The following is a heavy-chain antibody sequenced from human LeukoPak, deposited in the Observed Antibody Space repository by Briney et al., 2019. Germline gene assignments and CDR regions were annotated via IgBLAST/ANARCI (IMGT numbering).Heavy chain of an antibody. CDR3: ARQHCSGGDCYFFD. Sequence: GGSLRLSCVASGFTFSAFALHWVRQAPGKGLEWVALIWYDGNNKYYADSVKGRFTISRDNSKNTLYLQLNSLRAEDTAVYYCARQHCSGGDCYFFDWGQGTLVTVSS. CDR1: GFTFSAFA. V-gene: IGHV3-33*08. CDR2: IWYDGNNK. D-gene: IGHD2-15*01. J-gene: IGHJ4*02.